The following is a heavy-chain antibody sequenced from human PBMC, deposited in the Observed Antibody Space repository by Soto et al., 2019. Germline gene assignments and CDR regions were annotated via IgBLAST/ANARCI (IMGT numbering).Heavy chain of an antibody. CDR2: IYYSGST. Sequence: SETLSLTCTVSGGSISSYYWSWIRQPPGKGLEWIGYIYYSGSTNYNPSLKSRVTISVDTSKNQFSLKLTSVTAADPAVYYCARANNAKATPAVNWFDPWGQGTLVTVSS. CDR1: GGSISSYY. CDR3: ARANNAKATPAVNWFDP. D-gene: IGHD1-20*01. V-gene: IGHV4-59*01. J-gene: IGHJ5*02.